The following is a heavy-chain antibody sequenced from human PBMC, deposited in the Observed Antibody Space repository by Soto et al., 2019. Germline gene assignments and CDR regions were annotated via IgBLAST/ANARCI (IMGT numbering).Heavy chain of an antibody. CDR1: GDSGSTHSAT. D-gene: IGHD2-8*01. Sequence: SQTLSLTCDIFGDSGSTHSATWNWIRQSPSRGLEWLGRTYYRSKWYDDYAVSVKSRITISPDTSNNQLSLHLNSVTPDDTAVHYCERLMDSGWLASWGQGTLVPVSS. J-gene: IGHJ5*01. V-gene: IGHV6-1*01. CDR3: ERLMDSGWLAS. CDR2: TYYRSKWYD.